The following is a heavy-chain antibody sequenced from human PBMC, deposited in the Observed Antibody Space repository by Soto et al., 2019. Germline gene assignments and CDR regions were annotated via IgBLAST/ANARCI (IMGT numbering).Heavy chain of an antibody. D-gene: IGHD6-13*01. CDR2: IKRDGSEK. J-gene: IGHJ4*02. CDR3: ARRSYGYISSWSYFDY. CDR1: GFIFSDYW. Sequence: GGSLRLSCEASGFIFSDYWMSWVRQAPGKGLEWVAQIKRDGSEKYYVDSVKGRFTISRDNAKNSLYLQIKSLRAEDTAVYYCARRSYGYISSWSYFDYWGRGTLVTVSS. V-gene: IGHV3-7*03.